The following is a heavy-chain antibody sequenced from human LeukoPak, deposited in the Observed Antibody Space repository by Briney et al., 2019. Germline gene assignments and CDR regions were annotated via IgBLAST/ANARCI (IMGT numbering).Heavy chain of an antibody. J-gene: IGHJ3*02. Sequence: ASVKVSCXASGYTFTSYGISWVRQAPGQGLEWMAWISAYNGNTNYAQKLQGRVTMTTDTSTSTAYMELRSLRSDDTAVYYCAGHLTTLDSYAFDIWGQGTMVTVSS. V-gene: IGHV1-18*01. D-gene: IGHD4-11*01. CDR3: AGHLTTLDSYAFDI. CDR2: ISAYNGNT. CDR1: GYTFTSYG.